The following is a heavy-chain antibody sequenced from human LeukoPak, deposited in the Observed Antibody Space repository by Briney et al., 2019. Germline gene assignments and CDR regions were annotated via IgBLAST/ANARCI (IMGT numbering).Heavy chain of an antibody. CDR2: INHSGST. D-gene: IGHD6-13*01. J-gene: IGHJ4*02. CDR1: GGSFSGYY. V-gene: IGHV4-34*01. Sequence: SGTLSLTCAVYGGSFSGYYWSWIRQPPGKGLEWIGEINHSGSTNYNPSLKSRVTISVDTSKNQFSLKLSSVTAADTAVYYCARSRVGQLDYWGQGTLVTVSS. CDR3: ARSRVGQLDY.